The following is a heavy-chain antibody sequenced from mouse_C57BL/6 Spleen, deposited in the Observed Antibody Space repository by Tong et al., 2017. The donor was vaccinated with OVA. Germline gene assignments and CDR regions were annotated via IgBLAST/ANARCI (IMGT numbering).Heavy chain of an antibody. J-gene: IGHJ2*01. V-gene: IGHV5-4*01. Sequence: EVQLQESGGGLVKPGGSLKLSCAASGFTFSSYAMSWVRQTPEKRLEWVATISDGGSYTYYPDNVKGRFTISRDNAKNNLYLQMSHLKSEDTAMYYCAREGNWDPYYFDYWGQGTTLTVSS. CDR1: GFTFSSYA. CDR2: ISDGGSYT. D-gene: IGHD4-1*01. CDR3: AREGNWDPYYFDY.